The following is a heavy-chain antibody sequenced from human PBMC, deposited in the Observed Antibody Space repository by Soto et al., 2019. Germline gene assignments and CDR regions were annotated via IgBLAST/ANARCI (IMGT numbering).Heavy chain of an antibody. CDR1: GFTFSSYS. V-gene: IGHV3-48*02. J-gene: IGHJ6*02. Sequence: GSLRLSCAASGFTFSSYSMNWVRQAPGKGLEWVSYISSSSSTIYYADSVKGRFTISRDNAKNSLYLQMNSLRDEDTAVYYCARASRSGWYFYYYYGMDVWGQGTTVTVSS. D-gene: IGHD6-19*01. CDR3: ARASRSGWYFYYYYGMDV. CDR2: ISSSSSTI.